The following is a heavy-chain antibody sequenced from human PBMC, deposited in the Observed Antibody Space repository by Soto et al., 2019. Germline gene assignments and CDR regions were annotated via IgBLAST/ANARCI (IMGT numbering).Heavy chain of an antibody. D-gene: IGHD2-21*01. CDR1: GFTVSDHY. V-gene: IGHV3-66*01. CDR2: IYPGGNP. CDR3: ARPTDPDCGGECYSCPLDY. Sequence: DVQVVESGGGLVQPGGSLRLSCTVSGFTVSDHYMSWVRQAPGKGLEWVSVIYPGGNPYYPASVKGRFTISRDDSRNTLHLQMNSLRVEDTAVYYCARPTDPDCGGECYSCPLDYWGQGSLVTVSP. J-gene: IGHJ4*02.